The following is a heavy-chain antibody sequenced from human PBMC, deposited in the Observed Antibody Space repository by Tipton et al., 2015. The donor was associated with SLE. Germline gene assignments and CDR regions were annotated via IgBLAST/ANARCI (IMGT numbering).Heavy chain of an antibody. V-gene: IGHV4-61*02. CDR3: ARIIAGHGDAFDV. J-gene: IGHJ3*01. Sequence: GLVKPSETLSLTCSVSGYSISSGYYWSWIRQPAGKGLEWLGHIYTSGSTNYNPSLKSRVTISVDTSKNQFSLTLMSVTAADTAVYFCARIIAGHGDAFDVWGQGTMVTVSS. CDR1: GYSISSGYY. CDR2: IYTSGST.